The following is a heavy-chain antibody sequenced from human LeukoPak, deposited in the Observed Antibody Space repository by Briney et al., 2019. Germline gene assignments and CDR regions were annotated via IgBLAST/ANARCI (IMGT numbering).Heavy chain of an antibody. D-gene: IGHD3-22*01. V-gene: IGHV3-21*01. J-gene: IGHJ4*02. CDR2: ISSSSSSI. CDR1: GFTFSSYS. Sequence: GGSLRLSCAASGFTFSSYSMNWVRQAPGKGLEWVSSISSSSSSIYYAASVKGRFTISRDNAKNSLYLQMNSLRAEDTAVYYCARIFLDYYDSSGYYRDFDYWGQGTLVTVSS. CDR3: ARIFLDYYDSSGYYRDFDY.